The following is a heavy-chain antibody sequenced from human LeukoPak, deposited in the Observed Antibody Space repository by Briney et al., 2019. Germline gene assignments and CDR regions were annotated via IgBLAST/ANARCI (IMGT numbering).Heavy chain of an antibody. Sequence: GGSLRLSCAASGFIFSSSWMKGVRQAPGKGVEWGANIKPEGSEKEYVDSVRGRFTICRDNAKKSLHVEVRSLTVEHTAVYYCARVDLGHSDLVFSYSFDQWGQGTLVTVSS. V-gene: IGHV3-7*03. D-gene: IGHD2-15*01. CDR3: ARVDLGHSDLVFSYSFDQ. CDR1: GFIFSSSW. CDR2: IKPEGSEK. J-gene: IGHJ4*02.